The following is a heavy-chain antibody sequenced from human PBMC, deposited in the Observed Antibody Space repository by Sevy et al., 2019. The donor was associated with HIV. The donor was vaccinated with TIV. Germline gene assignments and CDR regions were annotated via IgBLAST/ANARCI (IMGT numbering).Heavy chain of an antibody. Sequence: ASLKVSCKASGYTFTRYGISWVRQAPGQGLEWMGWISGKSVDTNYAQRLQGRVTMTTDTSTNTAYMELRSLRSDDTAVYYCARDRNNYDSSGYPKGVDVWGQGTTVTVSS. CDR3: ARDRNNYDSSGYPKGVDV. D-gene: IGHD3-22*01. V-gene: IGHV1-18*01. J-gene: IGHJ6*02. CDR2: ISGKSVDT. CDR1: GYTFTRYG.